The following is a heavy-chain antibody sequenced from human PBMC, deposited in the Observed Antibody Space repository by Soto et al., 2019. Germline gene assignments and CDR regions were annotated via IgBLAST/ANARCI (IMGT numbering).Heavy chain of an antibody. V-gene: IGHV1-69*13. CDR3: ARDRGYCSSTSCYAYYYYYYGMDV. CDR2: IIPIFGTA. CDR1: GGTFSSYA. D-gene: IGHD2-2*01. J-gene: IGHJ6*02. Sequence: ASVKVSCKASGGTFSSYAISWVRQAPGQGLEWMGGIIPIFGTANYAQKFQGRVTITADESTSTAYMELSSLRSEDTAVYYCARDRGYCSSTSCYAYYYYYYGMDVWGQGTTVTVSS.